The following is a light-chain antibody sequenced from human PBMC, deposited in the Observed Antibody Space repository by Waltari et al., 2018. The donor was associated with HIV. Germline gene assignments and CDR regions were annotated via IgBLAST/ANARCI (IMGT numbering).Light chain of an antibody. CDR2: EDS. Sequence: NFILTQSHSVSESPGKTVTISCTRSIGGIGSTYIQWYQQRPGRSPDTVIYEDSQRPSGVPNRFSGSVDSSSNSASLTISGLKTEDEADYFCQSYDGTTVVFGGGTRLTVL. J-gene: IGLJ2*01. CDR1: IGGIGSTY. CDR3: QSYDGTTVV. V-gene: IGLV6-57*01.